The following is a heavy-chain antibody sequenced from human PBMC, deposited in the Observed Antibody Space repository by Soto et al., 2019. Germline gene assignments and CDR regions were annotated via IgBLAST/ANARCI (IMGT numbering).Heavy chain of an antibody. CDR2: ITWNSGTI. CDR1: GFTFDDYA. J-gene: IGHJ6*02. Sequence: GGSLRLSCAASGFTFDDYAMHWVRQTPGKGLEWVSGITWNSGTIGYADSVKGRFTISRDNAKNSLYLQMNSLRAEDTAVYYCARELDGIDVWGQGTTVTVSS. CDR3: ARELDGIDV. V-gene: IGHV3-9*01.